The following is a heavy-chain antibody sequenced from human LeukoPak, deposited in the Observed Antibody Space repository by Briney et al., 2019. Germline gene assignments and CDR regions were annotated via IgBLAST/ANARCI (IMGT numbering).Heavy chain of an antibody. J-gene: IGHJ2*01. CDR1: GGSISSSDYF. Sequence: SETLSLTCTVSGGSISSSDYFWDWIRQSPGKGLEWIGSINYIGSTYYNPSLESRVTISVDTSKNQFSLKLSSVTAADTAVYYCARGRSPRVVRGVWYFDLWGRGTLVTVSS. V-gene: IGHV4-39*01. CDR2: INYIGST. D-gene: IGHD1-14*01. CDR3: ARGRSPRVVRGVWYFDL.